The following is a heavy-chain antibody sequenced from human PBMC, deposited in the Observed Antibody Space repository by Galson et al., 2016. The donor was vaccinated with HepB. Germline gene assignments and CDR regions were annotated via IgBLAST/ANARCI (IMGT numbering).Heavy chain of an antibody. D-gene: IGHD2-8*01. Sequence: SLRLSCAATGFPFSNYGMHWGRQAPGKGLEWAAVISYDGTKKYYADSVKGRFTIPRDNSKNTLYRQMNSLRVEDTAVYYCAWGMAFARHCGQGTLVTVSA. CDR1: GFPFSNYG. CDR2: ISYDGTKK. J-gene: IGHJ4*02. V-gene: IGHV3-30*03. CDR3: AWGMAFARH.